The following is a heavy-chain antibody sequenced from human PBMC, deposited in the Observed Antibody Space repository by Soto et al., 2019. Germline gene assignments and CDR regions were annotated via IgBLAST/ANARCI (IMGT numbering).Heavy chain of an antibody. D-gene: IGHD3-10*01. CDR3: ARDKGYYGSGDYYSAYGLDV. J-gene: IGHJ6*02. CDR1: GGSISSGDYY. CDR2: IYSSGST. Sequence: PSETLSLTCSVSGGSISSGDYYWSWIRQPPGKGLEWIGYIYSSGSTYYNPSLKSRVTISVDTSKNQFSLKLSSVTAADTAVYYCARDKGYYGSGDYYSAYGLDVWGQGTAVIVSS. V-gene: IGHV4-30-4*01.